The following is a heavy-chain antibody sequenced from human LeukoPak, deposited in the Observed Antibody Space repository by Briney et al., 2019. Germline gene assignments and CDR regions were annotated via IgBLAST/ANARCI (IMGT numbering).Heavy chain of an antibody. CDR3: TKQSGGDTMATIDY. D-gene: IGHD5-24*01. V-gene: IGHV3-30*18. CDR1: GFTFSSYG. J-gene: IGHJ4*02. CDR2: ISYDGSNK. Sequence: GRSLRLSCAASGFTFSSYGMHWVRQAPGKGLEWVAVISYDGSNKYYADSVKGRFTISRDNSKNTLYLQMNSLRAEDTAVYYCTKQSGGDTMATIDYWGQRTLVTVSS.